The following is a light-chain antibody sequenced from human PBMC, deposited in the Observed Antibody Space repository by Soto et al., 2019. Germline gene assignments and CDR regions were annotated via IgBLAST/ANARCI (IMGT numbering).Light chain of an antibody. CDR3: SSFAGTIRFV. Sequence: QSALTQPPSASGPPGQSRTISCTGTTSDIGAYNYVSWYQQRPGKAPKLIIYEVTRRPSGVPDRIFGSKSYTTASLTVSGLQAEVEADYYCSSFAGTIRFVFGTGTKVTVL. CDR1: TSDIGAYNY. CDR2: EVT. V-gene: IGLV2-8*01. J-gene: IGLJ1*01.